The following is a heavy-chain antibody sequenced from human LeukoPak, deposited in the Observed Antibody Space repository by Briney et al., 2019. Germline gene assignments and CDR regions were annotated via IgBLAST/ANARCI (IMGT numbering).Heavy chain of an antibody. V-gene: IGHV4-59*01. Sequence: SETLSLTCTVSGGSISSYYWSWIRQPPGKGLEWIGYIYYSGSTNYNPSLKSRVTISVDTSRNQFSLKLSSVTAADTAVYYCARLYDSSGYYAPFDYWGQGTLVTVSS. CDR2: IYYSGST. CDR3: ARLYDSSGYYAPFDY. J-gene: IGHJ4*02. CDR1: GGSISSYY. D-gene: IGHD3-22*01.